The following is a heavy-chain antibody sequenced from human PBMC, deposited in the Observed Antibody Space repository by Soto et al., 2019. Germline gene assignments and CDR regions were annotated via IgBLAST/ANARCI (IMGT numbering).Heavy chain of an antibody. CDR2: IGPDGCSA. J-gene: IGHJ6*02. CDR1: GYSLSTYW. V-gene: IGHV3-74*03. CDR3: ATQHCSCDHGAYYSHGVDV. D-gene: IGHD2-21*01. Sequence: EVQLVESGGGLVQPGGSLRLSCAASGYSLSTYWMHWVRQIPGQGLTWVSRIGPDGCSATYADSVTGRFTISRDNSNNALYSKMHRLRAAHIAVSSWATQHCSCDHGAYYSHGVDVWGQGTPVTVSS.